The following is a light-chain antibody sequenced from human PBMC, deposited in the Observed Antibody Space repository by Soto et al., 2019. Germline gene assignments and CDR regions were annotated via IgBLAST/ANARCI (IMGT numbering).Light chain of an antibody. Sequence: DIQMTHSPSSLPASVGDRVTITFRSSQSISTYVNWYQQKAGKAPKLLIYDASSLYSGVPSRFSGSGSGTDFTLTISTLQPEDFATYYCQQSYSTPTFGPGTKVDIK. J-gene: IGKJ3*01. V-gene: IGKV1-39*01. CDR2: DAS. CDR3: QQSYSTPT. CDR1: QSISTY.